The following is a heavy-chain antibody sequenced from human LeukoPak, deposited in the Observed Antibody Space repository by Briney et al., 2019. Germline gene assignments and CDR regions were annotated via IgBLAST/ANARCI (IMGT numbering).Heavy chain of an antibody. CDR1: GGSISSYY. CDR3: EATLRPQGYYYMDV. Sequence: SETLSLTCTVSGGSISSYYWSWIRQPPGKGLEWIGYIYYSGSTNYNPSLKSRVTISVDTSKNQFSLKLSSVTAADTAVYYCEATLRPQGYYYMDVWGKGTTVTVSS. V-gene: IGHV4-59*08. J-gene: IGHJ6*03. CDR2: IYYSGST.